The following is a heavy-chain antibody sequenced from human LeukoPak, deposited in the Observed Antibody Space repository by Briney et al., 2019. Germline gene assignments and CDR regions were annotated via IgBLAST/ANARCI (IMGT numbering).Heavy chain of an antibody. CDR1: GLRFSSYW. J-gene: IGHJ3*02. V-gene: IGHV3-7*03. CDR2: IKQDGSET. CDR3: ARWASETHAFDI. Sequence: GGSLRLSCAASGLRFSSYWMDWVRQAPGKGLEWVANIKQDGSETYYIDSVKGRFTISRDNAKTSLYLQMNSLRVEDTAVYYCARWASETHAFDIWGQGTMVTVSS.